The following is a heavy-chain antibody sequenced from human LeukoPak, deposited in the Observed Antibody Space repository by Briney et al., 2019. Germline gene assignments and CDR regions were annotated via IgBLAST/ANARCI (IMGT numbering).Heavy chain of an antibody. Sequence: GGSLRLSCAASGFTVSSNYMSWVRQAPGKGLEWVSVIYSGGSTYYADSVKGRFTISRDNSKNTLYLQMNSLRAEDTAVYYCAKGAGTTANWFDPWGQGTLVTVSS. J-gene: IGHJ5*02. CDR2: IYSGGST. CDR1: GFTVSSNY. D-gene: IGHD1-1*01. CDR3: AKGAGTTANWFDP. V-gene: IGHV3-53*01.